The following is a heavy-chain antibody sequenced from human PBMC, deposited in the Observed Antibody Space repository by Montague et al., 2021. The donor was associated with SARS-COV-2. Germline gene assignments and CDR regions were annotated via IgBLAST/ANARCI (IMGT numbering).Heavy chain of an antibody. CDR2: ISSSSSYI. Sequence: SLRLSCAASGFTFSSYSMNWVRQAPGKGLEWVSSISSSSSYIYYADSVKGRFTISRDNAKNSLYLQMNSLRAEDTAVHYCARDPALYYYYMDVWGKGTTVTVSS. CDR3: ARDPALYYYYMDV. CDR1: GFTFSSYS. V-gene: IGHV3-21*01. J-gene: IGHJ6*03.